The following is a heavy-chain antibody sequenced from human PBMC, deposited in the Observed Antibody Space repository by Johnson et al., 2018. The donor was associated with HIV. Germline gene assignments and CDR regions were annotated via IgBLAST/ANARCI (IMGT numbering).Heavy chain of an antibody. CDR1: GFTFSTYA. Sequence: QVQLVESGGGVVQPGRSLRLSCAASGFTFSTYAMHWVRQAPGKGLEWVEVISYDGSNKYYADSVKGRFTISRDNSKNTLYLQMNSLRAEDTAVYYCATRTQECYNFWSGYYNEVNFDIWGQGTMVTVSS. CDR3: ATRTQECYNFWSGYYNEVNFDI. CDR2: ISYDGSNK. D-gene: IGHD3-3*01. J-gene: IGHJ3*02. V-gene: IGHV3-30*04.